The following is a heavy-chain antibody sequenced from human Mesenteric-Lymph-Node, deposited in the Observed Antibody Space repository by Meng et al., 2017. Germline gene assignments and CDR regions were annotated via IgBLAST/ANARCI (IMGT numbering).Heavy chain of an antibody. CDR2: TYYRSKWYH. CDR1: VDIVSSNSAA. J-gene: IGHJ4*02. Sequence: QVQLQQSGPGLVKPPQTLSLTCAISVDIVSSNSAAWHWIRQSPSRGLEWLGRTYYRSKWYHEYAVSVKSRITISPDTPKNQFSLQLNSMTPEDTAVYYCARGINGGCGDWGQGTLVTVSS. CDR3: ARGINGGCGD. D-gene: IGHD4-23*01. V-gene: IGHV6-1*01.